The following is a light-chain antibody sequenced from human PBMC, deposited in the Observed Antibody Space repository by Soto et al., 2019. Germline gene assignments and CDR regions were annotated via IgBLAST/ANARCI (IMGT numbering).Light chain of an antibody. J-gene: IGKJ2*01. V-gene: IGKV1-5*03. CDR2: KAS. Sequence: DIRMTQSPSSLSASVGDRVTFTCRASQSIGTWLAWYQQKPGKAPNLLIYKASTLESGVPSRFGGSGSGTDFALNISSLQPDDSATYYCQQYNTYPMFTFGQGNRLE. CDR1: QSIGTW. CDR3: QQYNTYPMFT.